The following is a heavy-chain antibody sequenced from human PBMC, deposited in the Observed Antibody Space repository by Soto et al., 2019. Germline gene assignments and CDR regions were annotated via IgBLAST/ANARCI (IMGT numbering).Heavy chain of an antibody. D-gene: IGHD2-21*02. CDR1: GXTFCDYY. CDR2: ISGSGTTI. V-gene: IGHV3-11*01. CDR3: AIDNYCGADCYSGTFDY. J-gene: IGHJ4*02. Sequence: GSLRLSGAGSGXTFCDYYMSWMRQAPGKGLEWVSYISGSGTTIYYADSVRGRFTISRDNTKNSLYLQMNSLRAEDTAVYYCAIDNYCGADCYSGTFDYWGQGNPVTVSS.